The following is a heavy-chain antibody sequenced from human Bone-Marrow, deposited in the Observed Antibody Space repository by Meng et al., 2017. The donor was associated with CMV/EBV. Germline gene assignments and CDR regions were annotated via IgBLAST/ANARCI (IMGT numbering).Heavy chain of an antibody. V-gene: IGHV4-61*01. CDR1: GGSVSSGSYY. Sequence: SETLSLTCTVSGGSVSSGSYYWSWIRQPPGKGLEWIGYIYYSGSTNYNPSLKSRVTISVDTSKNQFSLKLSSVTAADTAVYYCARDSMYSSGWNYYYYGMAVWGQGPTVTGYS. J-gene: IGHJ6*01. CDR2: IYYSGST. D-gene: IGHD6-19*01. CDR3: ARDSMYSSGWNYYYYGMAV.